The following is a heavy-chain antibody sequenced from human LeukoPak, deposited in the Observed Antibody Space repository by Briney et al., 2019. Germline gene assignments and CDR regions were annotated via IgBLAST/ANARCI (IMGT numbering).Heavy chain of an antibody. Sequence: SETLSLTCTVSGGSISSGGYYWSWIRQPAGKGLEWNGRIYTSGSTNYNPSLKSRVTISVDTSKNQFSLKLSSVTAADTAVYYCARDPPGGGWYFDLWGRGTLVTASS. J-gene: IGHJ2*01. CDR3: ARDPPGGGWYFDL. D-gene: IGHD3-16*01. V-gene: IGHV4-61*02. CDR2: IYTSGST. CDR1: GGSISSGGYY.